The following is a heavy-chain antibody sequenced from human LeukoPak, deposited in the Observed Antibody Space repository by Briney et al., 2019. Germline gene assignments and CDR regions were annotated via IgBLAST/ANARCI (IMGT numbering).Heavy chain of an antibody. Sequence: SETLFLTCSVSGYYISNGYYWGWLRPPPGKGLEWIGSIYYSGSIYYNPSLKSRVTISVDTSKNQFSLKLSSVTAADTAVYYCARGPKIGYSYEYYFDYWGQGTLVTVSS. CDR1: GYYISNGYY. CDR2: IYYSGSI. D-gene: IGHD5-18*01. CDR3: ARGPKIGYSYEYYFDY. J-gene: IGHJ4*02. V-gene: IGHV4-38-2*02.